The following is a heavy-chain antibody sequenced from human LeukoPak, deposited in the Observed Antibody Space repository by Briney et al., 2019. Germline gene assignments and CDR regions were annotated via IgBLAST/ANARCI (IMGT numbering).Heavy chain of an antibody. D-gene: IGHD6-13*01. Sequence: GGSLRLSCAASGFTFSSNAMSWVRQAPGKGLEWGSVICGSGGSTYYADSVKGRFTISRDNSKNTLYLQMNSLRAEDTAVYYCAKGRSSSCYNYMDVWGQGTTVTVSS. CDR3: AKGRSSSCYNYMDV. CDR1: GFTFSSNA. J-gene: IGHJ6*03. V-gene: IGHV3-23*01. CDR2: ICGSGGST.